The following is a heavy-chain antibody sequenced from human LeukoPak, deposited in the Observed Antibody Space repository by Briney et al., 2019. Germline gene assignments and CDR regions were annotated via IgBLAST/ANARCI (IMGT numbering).Heavy chain of an antibody. J-gene: IGHJ4*02. CDR3: ARDGQWLVPLDY. D-gene: IGHD6-19*01. CDR1: GFTFSSYS. V-gene: IGHV3-21*01. Sequence: GGSPRLSCAASGFTFSSYSMNWVRQAPGKGLEWVSSISSSSSYIYYADSVKGRFTISRDNAKNSLYLQMNSLRAEDTAVYYCARDGQWLVPLDYWGQGTLVTVSS. CDR2: ISSSSSYI.